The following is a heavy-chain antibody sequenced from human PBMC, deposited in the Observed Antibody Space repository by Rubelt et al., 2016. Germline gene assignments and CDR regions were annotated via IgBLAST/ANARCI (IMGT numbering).Heavy chain of an antibody. V-gene: IGHV3-74*01. Sequence: EVQLLESGGGLVQPGGSLRLSCAASGFTVSNNYISWVRQAPGKGLEWVSRLNTDGRTIDYADSVRGRSTISRDTAKNTFVLQMNCLTVDVTAIYYCAREYFDHWGQGTLVTVSS. CDR2: LNTDGRTI. CDR1: GFTVSNNY. CDR3: AREYFDH. J-gene: IGHJ4*02.